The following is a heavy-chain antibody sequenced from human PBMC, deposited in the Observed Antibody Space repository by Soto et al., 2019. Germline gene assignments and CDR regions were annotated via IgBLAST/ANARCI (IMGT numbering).Heavy chain of an antibody. V-gene: IGHV4-31*03. Sequence: LSETLALGSTLSGGSMSSGGFAVSWIRQHPGKGLEWIGYIYYSGSTYYNPSLKSRVTISVDTSKNQFSLKLSSVTAADTAVYYCARDKSGYSYYYFDYWGQGTLVTVSS. CDR3: ARDKSGYSYYYFDY. CDR2: IYYSGST. CDR1: GGSMSSGGFA. D-gene: IGHD5-18*01. J-gene: IGHJ4*02.